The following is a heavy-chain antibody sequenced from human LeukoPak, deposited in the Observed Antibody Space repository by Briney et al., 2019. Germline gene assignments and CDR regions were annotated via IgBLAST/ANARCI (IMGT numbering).Heavy chain of an antibody. CDR1: GYTFTGYY. J-gene: IGHJ4*02. D-gene: IGHD3-10*01. Sequence: ASVKVSCKASGYTFTGYYMHWVRQAPGQGLEWMGWINPNSGGTNYAQKFQGRVTMTRDTSISTAYMELSRLGSDDTAVYYCARAAGAGWFGELLHPLSQSYYFDYWGQGTLVTVSS. CDR2: INPNSGGT. CDR3: ARAAGAGWFGELLHPLSQSYYFDY. V-gene: IGHV1-2*02.